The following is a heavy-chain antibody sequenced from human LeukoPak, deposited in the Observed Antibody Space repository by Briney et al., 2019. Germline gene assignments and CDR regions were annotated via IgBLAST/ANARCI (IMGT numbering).Heavy chain of an antibody. D-gene: IGHD3-16*02. J-gene: IGHJ4*02. CDR1: GDSINDINYY. CDR2: VFYSGTT. CDR3: ATDRPLVEARSRFDS. V-gene: IGHV4-39*07. Sequence: SETLSLTCTVSGDSINDINYYWGWIRQPPGKALEWIGSVFYSGTTYYNPSLQSRVSISIDTSQNQFSLELPSLTAADTAVYFCATDRPLVEARSRFDSWGQGTLVTVSS.